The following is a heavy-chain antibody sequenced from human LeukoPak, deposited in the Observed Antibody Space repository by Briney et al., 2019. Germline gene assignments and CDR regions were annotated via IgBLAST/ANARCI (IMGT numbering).Heavy chain of an antibody. CDR1: GGSISSYY. Sequence: SETLSLTCTVSGGSISSYYWSWIRQPAGKGLEWIGRIYTSGSTNYNPSLKSRVTMSVDTSKNQFSLKLSSVTAADTAVYYCARVGYSSSGAYYYYYMDVWGKGTTVTVSS. CDR3: ARVGYSSSGAYYYYYMDV. D-gene: IGHD6-13*01. J-gene: IGHJ6*03. V-gene: IGHV4-4*07. CDR2: IYTSGST.